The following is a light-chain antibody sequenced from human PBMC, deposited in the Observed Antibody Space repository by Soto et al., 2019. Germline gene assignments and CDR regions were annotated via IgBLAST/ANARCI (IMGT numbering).Light chain of an antibody. CDR2: DTS. V-gene: IGKV3-20*01. CDR1: QSVSSSY. Sequence: EMELTQSPGTLSLSPGERVTISCRASQSVSSSYLAWYQQKPGQAPRLLIHDTSSRATGPPGRFSGSGSATDFTLTISRLEPEDFAVYYCLQYGRSPYTFGQGTKLEI. CDR3: LQYGRSPYT. J-gene: IGKJ2*01.